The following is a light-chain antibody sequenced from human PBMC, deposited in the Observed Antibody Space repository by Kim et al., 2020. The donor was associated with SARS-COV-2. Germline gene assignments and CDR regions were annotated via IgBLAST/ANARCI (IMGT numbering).Light chain of an antibody. V-gene: IGKV3-11*01. CDR1: PSLTTF. Sequence: SSAPRDNATLSCRASPSLTTFLAWYQHKPGPAPTLLIYDASNRATGVPARFSCSGSATDFTLTINYLGPEDLAVYYCQQRFSWPLTFGGGTKVEI. J-gene: IGKJ4*01. CDR2: DAS. CDR3: QQRFSWPLT.